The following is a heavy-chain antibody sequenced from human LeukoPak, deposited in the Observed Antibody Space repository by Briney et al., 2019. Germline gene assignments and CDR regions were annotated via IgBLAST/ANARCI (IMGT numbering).Heavy chain of an antibody. V-gene: IGHV4-34*01. CDR3: ARGGEDYYDSSGYYYAFDY. D-gene: IGHD3-22*01. J-gene: IGHJ4*02. Sequence: PSETLSLTCAVYGGSFSGYYWSWIRQPPGKGLEWIGEINHSGSTNYNPSLKSRVTISVDTSKNQFSLKVSSVTAADTAVYYCARGGEDYYDSSGYYYAFDYWGQGTLVTVSS. CDR1: GGSFSGYY. CDR2: INHSGST.